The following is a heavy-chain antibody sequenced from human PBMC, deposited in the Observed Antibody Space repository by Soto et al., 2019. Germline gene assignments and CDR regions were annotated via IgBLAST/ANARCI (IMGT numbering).Heavy chain of an antibody. Sequence: ASVEFSCIASGYTFITYDINWVRQAAGQGLEWMGWMNPHNGNAGYAQKCQGRGTMTRNTSMRTAYMELSRLRLDDTAVYFWARRKERSGPSRFDSWGQGYMVTVSS. D-gene: IGHD2-2*01. V-gene: IGHV1-8*01. CDR2: MNPHNGNA. J-gene: IGHJ4*02. CDR1: GYTFITYD. CDR3: ARRKERSGPSRFDS.